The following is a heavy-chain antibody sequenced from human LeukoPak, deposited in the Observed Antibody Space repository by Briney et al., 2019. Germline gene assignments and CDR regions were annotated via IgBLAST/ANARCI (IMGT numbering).Heavy chain of an antibody. CDR3: VSSIVGATHAFDI. D-gene: IGHD1-26*01. V-gene: IGHV3-64D*09. CDR2: ISSNGGST. CDR1: GFTFSSYV. J-gene: IGHJ3*02. Sequence: GRSLRLSCSASGFTFSSYVMHWVRQAPGKGLEYVSAISSNGGSTYYADSVKGRFTISRDNSENTLYLQMSSLRAEDTAVYYCVSSIVGATHAFDIWGQGTMVTVSS.